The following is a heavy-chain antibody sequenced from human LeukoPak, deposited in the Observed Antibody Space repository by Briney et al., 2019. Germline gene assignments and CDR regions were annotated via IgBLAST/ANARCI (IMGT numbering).Heavy chain of an antibody. CDR2: ISADGGST. V-gene: IGHV3-43*02. D-gene: IGHD1-14*01. Sequence: GGSLRLSCVASGLNFDDSAMHWVRQALGKGLEWVSLISADGGSTFSADSVKGRFSISRDNSKNSLYLQMNSLRSEDIAMYYCAKESGKFDYWGQGTLVAVSS. CDR3: AKESGKFDY. CDR1: GLNFDDSA. J-gene: IGHJ4*02.